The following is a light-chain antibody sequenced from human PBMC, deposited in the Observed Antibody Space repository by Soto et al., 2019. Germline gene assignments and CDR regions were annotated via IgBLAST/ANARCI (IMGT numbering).Light chain of an antibody. CDR1: QSLLHSNGYNF. J-gene: IGKJ1*01. CDR3: MQALQTPRT. Sequence: DIVMTQSPLSLPATPGEPASISCRSSQSLLHSNGYNFLDWYVQKQGQSPQLLIYMGSNRASGVPDRFSGSGSDTDFTLKISRVEAEDVGVYYCMQALQTPRTFGQGTKVEIK. CDR2: MGS. V-gene: IGKV2-28*01.